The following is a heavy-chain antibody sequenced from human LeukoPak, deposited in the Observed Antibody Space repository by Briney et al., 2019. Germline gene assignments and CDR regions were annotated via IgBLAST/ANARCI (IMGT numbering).Heavy chain of an antibody. CDR1: GGSFSGYY. CDR2: INHSGST. Sequence: SETLSLTCAVYGGSFSGYYWSWIRQPPGKGLEWIGEINHSGSTNYNPSPKSRVTISADTSKNQFSLKLSSGTAADTAVYYCARDRIAVAPGGYLYYYMAVWGKGTTVTIPS. D-gene: IGHD6-19*01. J-gene: IGHJ6*03. V-gene: IGHV4-34*01. CDR3: ARDRIAVAPGGYLYYYMAV.